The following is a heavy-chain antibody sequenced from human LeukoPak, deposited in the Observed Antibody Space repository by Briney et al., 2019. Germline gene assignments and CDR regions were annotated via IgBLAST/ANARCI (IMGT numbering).Heavy chain of an antibody. D-gene: IGHD4-17*01. CDR3: AREYGDFDY. CDR1: GGSITNYY. V-gene: IGHV4-4*07. CDR2: ISSRGDT. J-gene: IGHJ4*02. Sequence: SETLSLTCIVSGGSITNYYWSWIRQPAGKGLQWIGRISSRGDTNYNPSLKSRVIMSVDTSKNQFSLKLHSLTAADAAVYYCAREYGDFDYWGRGTLVTVSS.